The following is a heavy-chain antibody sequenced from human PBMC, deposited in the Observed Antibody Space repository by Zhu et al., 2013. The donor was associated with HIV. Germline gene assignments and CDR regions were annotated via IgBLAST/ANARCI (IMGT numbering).Heavy chain of an antibody. D-gene: IGHD6-13*01. V-gene: IGHV4-34*01. CDR1: GGSFSGYY. CDR3: ARHSIAAAFYY. Sequence: QVQLQESGPGLVKPSETLSLTCAVYGGSFSGYYWSWIRQPPGKGLEWIGEINHSGSTNYNPSLKSRVTISVDTSKNQFSLKLSSVTAADTAVYYCARHSIAAAFYYWGQGTLGHRLL. CDR2: INHSGST. J-gene: IGHJ4*02.